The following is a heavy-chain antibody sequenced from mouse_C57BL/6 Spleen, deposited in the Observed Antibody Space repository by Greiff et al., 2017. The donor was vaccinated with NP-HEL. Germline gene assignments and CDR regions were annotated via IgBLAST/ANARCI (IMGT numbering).Heavy chain of an antibody. Sequence: EVKLMESGGDLVKPGGSLKLSCAASGFTFSSYGMSWVRQTPDKRLEWVATISSGGSYTYYPDSVKGRFTISRDNAKNTLYLQMSSLKSEDTAMYYCARLYGSRCEGDYYAMDYWGQGTPGTVSA. D-gene: IGHD1-1*01. V-gene: IGHV5-6*01. CDR3: ARLYGSRCEGDYYAMDY. J-gene: IGHJ4*01. CDR1: GFTFSSYG. CDR2: ISSGGSYT.